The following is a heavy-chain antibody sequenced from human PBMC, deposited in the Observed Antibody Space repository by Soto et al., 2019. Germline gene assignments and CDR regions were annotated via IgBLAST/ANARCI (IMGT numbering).Heavy chain of an antibody. CDR1: GGSIKNSSFY. D-gene: IGHD3-10*01. J-gene: IGHJ4*02. CDR2: IYYSGSA. V-gene: IGHV4-39*01. CDR3: ARRPLVRGIIPYYFDS. Sequence: PSETLCLTCTVSGGSIKNSSFYWGWVRQPPGKRLEWIGSIYYSGSAYYNPSLKSRLTISVDTSKNQFSLNLSSVTAADTAVYFCARRPLVRGIIPYYFDSWGQGTLVTVSS.